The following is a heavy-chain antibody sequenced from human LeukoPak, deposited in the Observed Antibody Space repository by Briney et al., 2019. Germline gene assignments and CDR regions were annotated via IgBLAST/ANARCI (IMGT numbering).Heavy chain of an antibody. CDR1: GGSISSSSYY. CDR2: IYYSGST. D-gene: IGHD3-10*01. J-gene: IGHJ4*02. Sequence: SETLSLTCTVSGGSISSSSYYWGWIRQPPGTGLEWIGSIYYSGSTYYNPYLKSRVTISVDTSKNQFSLKLSSVTAADTAVYYCASITMVRGVTEGDYWGQGTLVTVSS. V-gene: IGHV4-39*01. CDR3: ASITMVRGVTEGDY.